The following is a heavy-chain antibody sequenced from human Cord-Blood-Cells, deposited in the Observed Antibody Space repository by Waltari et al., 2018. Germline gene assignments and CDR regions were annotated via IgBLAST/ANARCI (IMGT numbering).Heavy chain of an antibody. D-gene: IGHD2-21*01. CDR2: IIPIFGTA. V-gene: IGHV1-69*01. CDR1: GGTFSSYA. CDR3: ARDLPDPYCGGDCYYYFDY. J-gene: IGHJ4*02. Sequence: QVQLVQSGAEVKKPGSSVKVSCKASGGTFSSYAISWVRQAPGQGLEWRGGIIPIFGTANYAQKFQGRVTITADESTSTAYMELSSLRSEDTAVYYCARDLPDPYCGGDCYYYFDYWGQGTLVTVSS.